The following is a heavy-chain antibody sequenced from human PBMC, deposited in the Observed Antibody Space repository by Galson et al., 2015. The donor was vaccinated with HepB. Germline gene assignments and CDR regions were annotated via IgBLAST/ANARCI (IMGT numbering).Heavy chain of an antibody. J-gene: IGHJ5*02. CDR1: GYSFTSYW. D-gene: IGHD3-10*01. CDR2: IYPGDSDT. V-gene: IGHV5-51*01. CDR3: ARHQMNVWFGELSGWFDP. Sequence: QSGAEVKKPGESLKISCKGSGYSFTSYWIGWVRQMPGKGLEWMGIIYPGDSDTRYSPSFQGQVTISADKSISTAYLQWSSLKASDTAMYYCARHQMNVWFGELSGWFDPWGQGTLVTVSS.